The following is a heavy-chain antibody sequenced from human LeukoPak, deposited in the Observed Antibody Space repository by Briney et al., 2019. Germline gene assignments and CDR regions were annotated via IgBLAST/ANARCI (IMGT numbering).Heavy chain of an antibody. V-gene: IGHV3-9*01. D-gene: IGHD1-26*01. CDR1: GFTFDDYA. CDR3: AKDMGYSGNYRTPDY. Sequence: QPGRSLRLSCVASGFTFDDYAMHWVRQAPGKGLEWVSGISWNSGSMGYADSVKGRFTISRDNAKNSLYLQMNSLRAEGTALYYCAKDMGYSGNYRTPDYWGQGTLVTVSS. J-gene: IGHJ4*02. CDR2: ISWNSGSM.